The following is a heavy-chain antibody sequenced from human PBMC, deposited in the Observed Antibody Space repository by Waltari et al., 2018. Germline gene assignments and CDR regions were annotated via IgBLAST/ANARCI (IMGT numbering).Heavy chain of an antibody. Sequence: QLQLQESGPGLVEPSETLSLTCTASGDSISNNNYYWGWIRQPRGTGLQWIGSIHYIGDTYYSASLKIRVIISVDTSNNQFSLRLTSVTAADTAIYFCARNQRGWFDAFDIWGQGTAVTVSS. V-gene: IGHV4-39*07. CDR1: GDSISNNNYY. CDR2: IHYIGDT. CDR3: ARNQRGWFDAFDI. D-gene: IGHD6-19*01. J-gene: IGHJ3*02.